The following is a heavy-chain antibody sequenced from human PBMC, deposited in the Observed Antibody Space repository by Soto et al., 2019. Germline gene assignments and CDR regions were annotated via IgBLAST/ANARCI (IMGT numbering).Heavy chain of an antibody. Sequence: GGSLRLSCAASGFTVSNNYISWVRQPPGKGLEWVSLIYSGGSTYYADSVKGRFTLSRDNSKNTVYLQMNSLRAEDTAVYYCARAEWGSSYTQYYYALCVWGQGTTVTVSS. V-gene: IGHV3-53*03. CDR2: IYSGGST. CDR3: ARAEWGSSYTQYYYALCV. J-gene: IGHJ6*02. CDR1: GFTVSNNY. D-gene: IGHD6-13*01.